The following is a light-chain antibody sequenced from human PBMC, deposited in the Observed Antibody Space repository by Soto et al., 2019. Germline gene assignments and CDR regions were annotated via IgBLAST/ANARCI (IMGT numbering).Light chain of an antibody. J-gene: IGLJ1*01. CDR1: SGHSSYA. CDR2: LNSDGSH. V-gene: IGLV4-69*01. Sequence: QLVLTQSPSASASLGASVKLTCTPSSGHSSYAIAWHQQRPEKGPRYLMKLNSDGSHNKGDGIPDRFSGSSSGAERYLTISSLQSEDEADYYCQTWGTGIPYVFGTGTKLTVL. CDR3: QTWGTGIPYV.